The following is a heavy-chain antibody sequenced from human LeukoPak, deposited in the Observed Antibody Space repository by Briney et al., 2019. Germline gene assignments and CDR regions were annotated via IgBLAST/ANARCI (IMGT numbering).Heavy chain of an antibody. V-gene: IGHV5-51*01. CDR1: GYSIITYW. J-gene: IGHJ2*01. D-gene: IGHD4-23*01. CDR2: IHPGDSDT. Sequence: GESLKISCKASGYSIITYWIGWVRQMPGKGLEWMGIIHPGDSDTRYSPSFQGQVTISVDKSISTAYLQWSSLKDSDTAMYYCARLKVVTSSYWYFDLWGRGTLVTVSS. CDR3: ARLKVVTSSYWYFDL.